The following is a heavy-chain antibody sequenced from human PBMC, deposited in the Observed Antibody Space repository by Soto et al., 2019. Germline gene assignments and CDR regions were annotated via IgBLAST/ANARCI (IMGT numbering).Heavy chain of an antibody. CDR1: GDTFNFYS. V-gene: IGHV1-69*02. J-gene: IGHJ4*02. CDR3: ASSYGSGYRAFDS. CDR2: INPSLSMS. Sequence: QVQLVQSGAEVKKPGSSVRVSCKASGDTFNFYSINWVRQAPGLGLEWMGRINPSLSMSNYAPRFQGRVTMTADKSTTTAHMELSSLRSEATAMYYWASSYGSGYRAFDSWGQGALVTVSS. D-gene: IGHD3-10*01.